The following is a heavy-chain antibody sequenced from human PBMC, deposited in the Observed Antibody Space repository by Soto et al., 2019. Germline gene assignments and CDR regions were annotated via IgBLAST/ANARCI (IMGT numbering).Heavy chain of an antibody. V-gene: IGHV4-38-2*01. CDR2: IYHNGRT. Sequence: SETLSLTCAVSGYSISSGYYWGWVRQPPGQGPEWIGTIYHNGRTYYNPSLNSRVSISVDTSKNQFSLKLSSVTAADTAVYYCARKPMVRGIIGYFDSWGQGTLVTVSS. J-gene: IGHJ4*02. CDR3: ARKPMVRGIIGYFDS. D-gene: IGHD3-10*01. CDR1: GYSISSGYY.